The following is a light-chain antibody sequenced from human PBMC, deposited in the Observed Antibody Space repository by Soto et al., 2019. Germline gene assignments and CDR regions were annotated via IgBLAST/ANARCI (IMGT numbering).Light chain of an antibody. V-gene: IGLV2-14*02. CDR3: SSYTTSSPYV. Sequence: QSALTQPASVSGSPGQSVTISCTGTSIGTYNLVSWYQQHPGKAPKLMIYDVSNRPSGVSNRFSGSKSGNTASLTISGLQAEDEADYYCSSYTTSSPYVFGAGTKLTVL. J-gene: IGLJ1*01. CDR2: DVS. CDR1: SIGTYNL.